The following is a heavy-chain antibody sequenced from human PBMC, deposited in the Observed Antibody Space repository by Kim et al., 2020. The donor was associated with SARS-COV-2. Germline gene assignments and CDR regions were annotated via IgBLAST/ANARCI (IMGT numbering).Heavy chain of an antibody. CDR1: GGSISSYY. CDR2: IYSSGST. J-gene: IGHJ6*01. V-gene: IGHV4-59*13. CDR3: ARLSPQAEYFYYYGRDV. D-gene: IGHD3-3*02. Sequence: SETLSLTCTVSGGSISSYYWSWLRQHPGKGLEWIGYIYSSGSTDYNPSLMSRVTILVDTSKTQFSLKLPSVTDADTAVYYCARLSPQAEYFYYYGRDVGG.